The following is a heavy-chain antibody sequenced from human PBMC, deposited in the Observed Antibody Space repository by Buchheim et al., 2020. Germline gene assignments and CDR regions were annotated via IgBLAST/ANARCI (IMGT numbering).Heavy chain of an antibody. CDR1: GFTFSSYA. Sequence: QVQLVESGGGVVQPGRSLRLSCAASGFTFSSYAMHWVRQAPGKGLEWVAVISYDGSNKYYADSVKGRFTISRDNSKNTLYLQMKSLRAEDTAVDYCARVEGTAMVTIKNYYYGMDVWGQGTT. J-gene: IGHJ6*02. CDR3: ARVEGTAMVTIKNYYYGMDV. D-gene: IGHD5-18*01. CDR2: ISYDGSNK. V-gene: IGHV3-30-3*01.